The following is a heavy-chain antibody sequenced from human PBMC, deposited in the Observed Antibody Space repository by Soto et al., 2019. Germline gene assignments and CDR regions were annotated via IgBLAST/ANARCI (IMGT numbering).Heavy chain of an antibody. CDR3: AKVVGYCSSTSCTTRYYYYYGMYV. V-gene: IGHV3-30*18. D-gene: IGHD2-2*01. CDR2: ISYDGSNK. CDR1: GFTFSSYG. J-gene: IGHJ6*02. Sequence: QVQLVESGGGVVQPGRSLRLSCAASGFTFSSYGMHWVRQAPGKGLEWVAVISYDGSNKYYADSVKGRFTISRDNSKNTLYLQMNSLRAEDTAVYYCAKVVGYCSSTSCTTRYYYYYGMYVWGQGTTVTVSS.